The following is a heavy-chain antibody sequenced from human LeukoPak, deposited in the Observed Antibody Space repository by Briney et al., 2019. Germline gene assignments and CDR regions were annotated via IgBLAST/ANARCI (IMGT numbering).Heavy chain of an antibody. CDR2: INPSGGST. Sequence: ETGGSLRLSCAASGFSLSAYGVHWVRQAPGQGLEWMGIINPSGGSTSYAQKFQGRVTMTRDTSTSTVYMELSSLRSEDTAVYYCARDRVTPCPCFDYWGQGTLVTVSS. CDR1: GFSLSAYG. D-gene: IGHD2-21*02. V-gene: IGHV1-46*01. J-gene: IGHJ4*02. CDR3: ARDRVTPCPCFDY.